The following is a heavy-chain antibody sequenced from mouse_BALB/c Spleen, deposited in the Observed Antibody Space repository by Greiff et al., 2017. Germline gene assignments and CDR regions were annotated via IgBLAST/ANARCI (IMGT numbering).Heavy chain of an antibody. D-gene: IGHD2-3*01. CDR1: GFSLTSYG. CDR3: ARNDGYYEGFAY. J-gene: IGHJ3*01. Sequence: QVQLQQSGPGLVQPSQSLSITCTVSGFSLTSYGVHWVRQSPGKGLEWLGVIWSGGSTDYNAAFISRLSISKDNSKSQVFFKMNSLQANDTAIYYCARNDGYYEGFAYWGQGTLVTVSA. CDR2: IWSGGST. V-gene: IGHV2-2*02.